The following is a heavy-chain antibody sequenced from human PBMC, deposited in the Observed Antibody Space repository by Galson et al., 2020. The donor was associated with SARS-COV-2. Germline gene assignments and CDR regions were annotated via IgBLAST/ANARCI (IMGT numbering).Heavy chain of an antibody. CDR2: ISFDGSIK. CDR1: GFTFSSYG. Sequence: GGSLRLSCAASGFTFSSYGMQWVRQAPGKGLEWVALISFDGSIKYYADSVKGRFTISRDDFKNTVSLQMNSLRAEDTAVYYCAMGHYGTNCYILDSWGQGTLVTVSS. D-gene: IGHD2-8*01. J-gene: IGHJ4*02. V-gene: IGHV3-30*03. CDR3: AMGHYGTNCYILDS.